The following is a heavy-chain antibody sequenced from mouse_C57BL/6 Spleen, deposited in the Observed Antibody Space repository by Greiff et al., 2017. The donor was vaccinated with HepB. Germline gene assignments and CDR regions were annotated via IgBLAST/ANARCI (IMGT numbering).Heavy chain of an antibody. CDR2: ISNLAYSI. Sequence: EVKLMESGGGLVQPGGSLKLSCAASGFTFSDYGMAWVRQAPRKGPEWVAFISNLAYSIYYADTVTGRFTISRENAKNTLYLEMSSLRSEDTAMYYCARPTAQATSYAMDYWGQGTSVTVSS. V-gene: IGHV5-15*01. D-gene: IGHD3-2*02. CDR3: ARPTAQATSYAMDY. CDR1: GFTFSDYG. J-gene: IGHJ4*01.